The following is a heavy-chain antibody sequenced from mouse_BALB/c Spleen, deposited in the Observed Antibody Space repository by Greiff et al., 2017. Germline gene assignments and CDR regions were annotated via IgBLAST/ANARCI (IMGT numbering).Heavy chain of an antibody. V-gene: IGHV5-9-3*01. CDR1: GFTFSSYA. D-gene: IGHD1-1*01. CDR3: ARQDYYGSSYYAMDY. CDR2: ISSGGSYT. J-gene: IGHJ4*01. Sequence: EVKLMESGGGLVQPGGSRKLSCAASGFTFSSYAMSWVRQTPEKRLEWVATISSGGSYTYYPDSVKGRFTISRDNAKNTLYLQMSSLRSEDTAMYYCARQDYYGSSYYAMDYWGQGTSVTVSS.